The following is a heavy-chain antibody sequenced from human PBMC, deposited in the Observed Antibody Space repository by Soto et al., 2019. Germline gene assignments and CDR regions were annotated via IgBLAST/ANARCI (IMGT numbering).Heavy chain of an antibody. CDR3: AGERPDGARLDP. D-gene: IGHD6-6*01. Sequence: QVQLQESGPGLVKPSQTLSLTCTVSGGSISSGDYYWSWIRQPPGKGLEWIGYIYHSGSTYYNPSHKSRVTISVDTSKNQFSLKLSSVTAADTAVYYCAGERPDGARLDPWGQGTLVTVSS. CDR1: GGSISSGDYY. J-gene: IGHJ5*02. V-gene: IGHV4-30-4*01. CDR2: IYHSGST.